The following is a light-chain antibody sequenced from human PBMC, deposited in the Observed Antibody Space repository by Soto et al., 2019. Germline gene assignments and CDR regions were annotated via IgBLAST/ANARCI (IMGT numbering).Light chain of an antibody. CDR3: QQYGSSPLT. V-gene: IGKV3-20*01. CDR2: GAS. Sequence: EIVLSQFPGTQSLSPGERATLSCRASQRLSSSYLAWYQQKPGQAPRLLISGASSRATGIPDRFSGSGFGTDFTLTISRLEPKDFAVYYCQQYGSSPLTFGGGTKVDIK. CDR1: QRLSSSY. J-gene: IGKJ4*01.